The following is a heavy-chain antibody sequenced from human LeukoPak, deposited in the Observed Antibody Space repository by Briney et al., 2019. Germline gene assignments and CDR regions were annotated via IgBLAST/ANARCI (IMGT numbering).Heavy chain of an antibody. CDR3: ARDRAYSYGPFDY. V-gene: IGHV1-2*02. Sequence: ASVKVSCKASEYTFTGYYMHWVRQAPGQGLEWMGWINPNSGGTNYAQKFQGGVTMTRETSISTAYMELSRLRSDDTAVYYCARDRAYSYGPFDYWGQGTLVTVSS. J-gene: IGHJ4*02. CDR1: EYTFTGYY. CDR2: INPNSGGT. D-gene: IGHD5-18*01.